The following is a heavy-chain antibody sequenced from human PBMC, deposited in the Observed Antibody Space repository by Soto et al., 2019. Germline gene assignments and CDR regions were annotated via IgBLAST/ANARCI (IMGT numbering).Heavy chain of an antibody. J-gene: IGHJ6*02. CDR2: INHSGST. D-gene: IGHD7-27*01. Sequence: SETLSFTCAVYGGSFSGYYWSLIRQPPGKGLEWIGEINHSGSTNYNPSLKSRVTISVDTSKNQFSLKLSSVTAADTAVYYCARITKTNRGNYYYGMDVWGQGTTVT. V-gene: IGHV4-34*01. CDR1: GGSFSGYY. CDR3: ARITKTNRGNYYYGMDV.